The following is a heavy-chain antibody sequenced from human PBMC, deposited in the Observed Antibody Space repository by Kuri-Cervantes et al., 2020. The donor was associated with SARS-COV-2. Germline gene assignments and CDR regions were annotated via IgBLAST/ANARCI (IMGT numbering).Heavy chain of an antibody. D-gene: IGHD4-23*01. CDR2: IIPIFGTA. CDR3: ARVVRTTVVTFFDY. Sequence: SVKVSCKASGYTFTSYDINWVRQAPGQGLEWMGGIIPIFGTANCAQKFQGRVTITADESTRTAYMEPSSLRSEDTAVYYCARVVRTTVVTFFDYWGQGTLVTVSS. J-gene: IGHJ4*02. V-gene: IGHV1-69*13. CDR1: GYTFTSYD.